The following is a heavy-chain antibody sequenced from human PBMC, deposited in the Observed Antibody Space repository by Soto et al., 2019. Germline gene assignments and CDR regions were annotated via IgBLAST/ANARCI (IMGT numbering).Heavy chain of an antibody. V-gene: IGHV5-51*01. CDR1: GDSFTTYW. CDR3: ATTLGYCSSTSCYAGAYYYYGMDV. D-gene: IGHD2-2*01. CDR2: IYPGDSDT. J-gene: IGHJ6*02. Sequence: GESLKISCKGFGDSFTTYWVGWVRQMPGKGLEWMGIIYPGDSDTTYSPSFQGQVTMSADRSISTAYLQWSSLKASDTAMYYCATTLGYCSSTSCYAGAYYYYGMDVWGQGTTVTVSS.